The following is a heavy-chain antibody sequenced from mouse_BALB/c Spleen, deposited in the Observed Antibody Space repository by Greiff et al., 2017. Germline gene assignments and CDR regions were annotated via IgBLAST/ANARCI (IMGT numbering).Heavy chain of an antibody. CDR3: ARQGYRYTFDY. Sequence: EVKLMESGGGLVQPGGSLKLSCAASGFTFSSYTMSWVRQTPEKRLEWVAYISNGGGSTYYPDTVKGRFTISRDNAKNTLYLQMSSLKSEDTAMYYCARQGYRYTFDYWGQGTTLTVSS. CDR1: GFTFSSYT. J-gene: IGHJ2*01. CDR2: ISNGGGST. D-gene: IGHD2-14*01. V-gene: IGHV5-12-2*01.